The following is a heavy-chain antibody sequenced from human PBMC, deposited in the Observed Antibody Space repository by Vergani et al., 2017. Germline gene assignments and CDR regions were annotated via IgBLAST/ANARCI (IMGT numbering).Heavy chain of an antibody. CDR1: VCSISSSSYY. CDR2: IYYSGST. CDR3: ARHLAYCGGDCYPYYYGMDV. J-gene: IGHJ6*02. V-gene: IGHV4-39*01. Sequence: QLQLQESGPGLVKPSETLSLTCTVSVCSISSSSYYWGWIRQPPGKGLEWIGSIYYSGSTYYNPSLKSRVTISVDTSKNQFSLKLSSVTAADTAVYYCARHLAYCGGDCYPYYYGMDVWGQGTTVTVSS. D-gene: IGHD2-21*02.